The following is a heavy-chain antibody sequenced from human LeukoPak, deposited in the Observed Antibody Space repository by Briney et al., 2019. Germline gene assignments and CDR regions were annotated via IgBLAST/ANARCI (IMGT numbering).Heavy chain of an antibody. CDR2: ISSSGSTI. Sequence: PGGSLRLSCAASGFTFSSYEMNWVRQAPGKGLEWVSYISSSGSTIYYADSVKGRFTISRDNAKNSLYLQMNSLRAEDTAVYYCARGGLPTVTTFWNYYYYMDVWGKGTTVTVSS. J-gene: IGHJ6*03. D-gene: IGHD4-11*01. V-gene: IGHV3-48*03. CDR3: ARGGLPTVTTFWNYYYYMDV. CDR1: GFTFSSYE.